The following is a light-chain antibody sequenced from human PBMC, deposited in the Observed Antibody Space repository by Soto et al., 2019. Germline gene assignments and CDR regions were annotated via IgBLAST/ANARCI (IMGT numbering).Light chain of an antibody. J-gene: IGLJ1*01. Sequence: QSAPTQPPSVSGSPGQSVAISCTGTSSDVGSYNRVSWYQQPPGTAPKLMIYDVSSRPSEVPDRFSGSKSGNTASLTISGLQAEDEADYYCSSFTTSSTYVFGTGTKLTVL. CDR3: SSFTTSSTYV. CDR2: DVS. CDR1: SSDVGSYNR. V-gene: IGLV2-18*02.